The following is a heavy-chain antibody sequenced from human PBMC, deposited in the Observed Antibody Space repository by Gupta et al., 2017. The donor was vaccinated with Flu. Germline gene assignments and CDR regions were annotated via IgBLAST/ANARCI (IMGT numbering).Heavy chain of an antibody. V-gene: IGHV1-2*04. CDR3: ARGSIAAAGPQQQTRAHNWFDP. Sequence: QVQLVQSGAEVTKPGASVKVSCKASGYNFTGYYMHWVRQAPGHGLEWMGWINPNSGGTNYAQKFQGWVTMTRDTSISTAYMELSRLRSDDTAVYYCARGSIAAAGPQQQTRAHNWFDPWGQGTLVTGSS. D-gene: IGHD6-13*01. CDR2: INPNSGGT. J-gene: IGHJ5*02. CDR1: GYNFTGYY.